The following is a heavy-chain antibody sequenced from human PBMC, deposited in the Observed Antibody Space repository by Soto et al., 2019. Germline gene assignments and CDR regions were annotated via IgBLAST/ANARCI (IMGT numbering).Heavy chain of an antibody. Sequence: QVQLVGSGGGVVQPGRSLRLSCAASGFTFSSYGMHWVRQAPGKGLEWVAGIWYDGSNKYYADSVKGRFTISRDNSKNTLYLQMNSLRAEDTAVYYCARGHSGSDGYDYWGQGTLVTVSS. CDR3: ARGHSGSDGYDY. V-gene: IGHV3-33*01. CDR2: IWYDGSNK. J-gene: IGHJ4*02. D-gene: IGHD1-26*01. CDR1: GFTFSSYG.